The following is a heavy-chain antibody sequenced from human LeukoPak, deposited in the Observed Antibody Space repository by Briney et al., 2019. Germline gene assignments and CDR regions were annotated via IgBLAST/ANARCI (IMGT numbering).Heavy chain of an antibody. D-gene: IGHD2-2*01. CDR2: INPNSGGT. Sequence: ASVKVSCKXSGYTFTGYYMHWVRQAPGQGLEWMGRINPNSGGTNYAQKFQGRVTMTRDTSISTAYMELSRLRSDDTAVYYCAFFSAAMTPSLGAFDIWGQGTMVTVSS. V-gene: IGHV1-2*06. J-gene: IGHJ3*02. CDR3: AFFSAAMTPSLGAFDI. CDR1: GYTFTGYY.